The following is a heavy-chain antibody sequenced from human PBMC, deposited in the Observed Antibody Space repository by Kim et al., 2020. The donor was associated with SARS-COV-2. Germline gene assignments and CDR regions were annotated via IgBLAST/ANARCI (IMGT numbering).Heavy chain of an antibody. CDR1: GFTFSSYA. V-gene: IGHV3-23*01. D-gene: IGHD5-18*01. CDR3: ANSLTPLQLWLQPFDY. J-gene: IGHJ4*02. CDR2: ISGSGGST. Sequence: GGSLRLSCAASGFTFSSYAMSWVRQAPGKGLEWVSAISGSGGSTYYADSVKGRFTISRDNSKNTLYLQMNSLRAEDTAVYYCANSLTPLQLWLQPFDYWGQGTLVTVSS.